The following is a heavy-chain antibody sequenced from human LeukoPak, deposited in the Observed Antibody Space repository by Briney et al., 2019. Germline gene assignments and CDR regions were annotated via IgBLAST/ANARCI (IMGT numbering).Heavy chain of an antibody. CDR1: GFTFSSYG. D-gene: IGHD3-16*02. Sequence: GGSLRLSCAASGFTFSSYGMHWVRQAPGKGLEWVALIWYDGSNKYYTDSVKGRLTISRDNSKNTLYLQMNSLRAEDTAVYYCVVIPNNDAFDIWGQGTMVTVSS. J-gene: IGHJ3*02. CDR3: VVIPNNDAFDI. V-gene: IGHV3-33*01. CDR2: IWYDGSNK.